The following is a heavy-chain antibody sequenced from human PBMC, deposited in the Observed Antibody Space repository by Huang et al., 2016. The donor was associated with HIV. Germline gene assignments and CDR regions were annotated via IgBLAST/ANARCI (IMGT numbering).Heavy chain of an antibody. J-gene: IGHJ4*02. Sequence: EVQLVQSGAEVKKPGESLKISCKGSGYSFTSYWSGWVRQMPGKGPKWRGCIIPGDSDTSSSPSFQGHVTISSDKSIRTAYLQWSSLETSDTAMYYCARRSTTWYFEYCGQGTLVTVSS. CDR3: ARRSTTWYFEY. D-gene: IGHD4-17*01. CDR1: GYSFTSYW. CDR2: IIPGDSDT. V-gene: IGHV5-51*01.